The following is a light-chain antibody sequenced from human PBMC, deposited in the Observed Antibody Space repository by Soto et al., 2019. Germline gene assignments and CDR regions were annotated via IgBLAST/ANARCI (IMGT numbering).Light chain of an antibody. CDR2: DAS. CDR1: KSISSW. J-gene: IGKJ4*01. V-gene: IGKV1-5*01. CDR3: QQYNSYPT. Sequence: DIQMPQSPSTLSASVGDRVTITCLASKSISSWWAWYQQKPGKAPKLLIYDASSLESGVPSRFSGSGSGTEVTLTSSSLQPDDFATYYCQQYNSYPTFGGGTKVESK.